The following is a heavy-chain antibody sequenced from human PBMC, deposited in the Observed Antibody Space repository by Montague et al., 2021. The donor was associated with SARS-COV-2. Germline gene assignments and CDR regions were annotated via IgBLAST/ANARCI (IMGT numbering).Heavy chain of an antibody. J-gene: IGHJ4*02. CDR3: ARHRAFRYYYFDY. CDR1: GFTFSSYW. Sequence: SLSLSCAASGFTFSSYWMSWVRQAPGKGLEWVANIKQDGSEKYYVDSVKGRFTISRDNAKNSLYLQMNSLRAEDTAVYYCARHRAFRYYYFDYWGQGTLVTVSS. CDR2: IKQDGSEK. D-gene: IGHD2/OR15-2a*01. V-gene: IGHV3-7*01.